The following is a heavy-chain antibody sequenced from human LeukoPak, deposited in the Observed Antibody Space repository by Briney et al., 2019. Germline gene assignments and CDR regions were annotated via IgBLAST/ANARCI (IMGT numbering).Heavy chain of an antibody. Sequence: GGSLRLSCAASGFTFSDYYMSWIRQAPGKGLEWVSYISNSGGATNYGDSVRGRFTISRDNSKNSLYLEMNSLRAEDTAIYFCARESYCGSGTYFNFDSWGQGILVTVSS. CDR1: GFTFSDYY. J-gene: IGHJ4*02. CDR3: ARESYCGSGTYFNFDS. CDR2: ISNSGGAT. D-gene: IGHD3-10*01. V-gene: IGHV3-11*01.